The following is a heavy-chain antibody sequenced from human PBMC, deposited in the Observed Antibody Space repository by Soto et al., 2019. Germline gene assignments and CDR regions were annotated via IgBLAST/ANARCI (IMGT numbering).Heavy chain of an antibody. V-gene: IGHV3-7*03. CDR2: INQDGSEK. CDR1: GFTFSSYW. D-gene: IGHD1-26*01. CDR3: ARDNPGGSYYDY. Sequence: GGSLRLSCAASGFTFSSYWMSCVRQAPGKGLEWVARINQDGSEKYYVDSVKGRFTISRDNAKNSLYLQMNSLRAEDTAVYYCARDNPGGSYYDYRGQRTLVTASS. J-gene: IGHJ4*02.